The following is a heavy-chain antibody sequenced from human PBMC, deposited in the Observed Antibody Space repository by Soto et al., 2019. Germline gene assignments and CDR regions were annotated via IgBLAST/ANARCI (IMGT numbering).Heavy chain of an antibody. CDR2: IYPGDSDT. CDR3: ARQKTFWSGYHLIMDGMDV. V-gene: IGHV5-51*01. Sequence: PGESLKISCKGSGYSFTSYWIGWVRQMPGKGLEWMGIIYPGDSDTRYSPSFQGQVTISADKSISTAYLQWSSLKASDTAMYYCARQKTFWSGYHLIMDGMDVWGQGTTVTVSS. D-gene: IGHD3-3*01. J-gene: IGHJ6*02. CDR1: GYSFTSYW.